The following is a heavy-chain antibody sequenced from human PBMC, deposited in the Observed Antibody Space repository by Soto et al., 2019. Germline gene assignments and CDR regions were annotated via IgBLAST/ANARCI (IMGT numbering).Heavy chain of an antibody. D-gene: IGHD6-19*01. Sequence: GGSLRLSCAASGFTVSSNYMSWVRQAPGKGLEWVSVIYSGGSTYYADSVKGRFTISRDNSKNTLYLQMNSLRAEDTAVYYCARYSSGWYDDYYYGMDVWGQGTTVTVSS. CDR3: ARYSSGWYDDYYYGMDV. CDR2: IYSGGST. J-gene: IGHJ6*02. V-gene: IGHV3-66*01. CDR1: GFTVSSNY.